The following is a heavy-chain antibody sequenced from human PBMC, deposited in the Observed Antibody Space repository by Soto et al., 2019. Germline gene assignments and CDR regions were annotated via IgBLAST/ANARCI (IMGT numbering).Heavy chain of an antibody. CDR1: GFSFSADGVG. J-gene: IGHJ3*01. CDR2: IYWDDDT. CDR3: AHAFGGTSWPNDAFDV. D-gene: IGHD3-16*01. Sequence: QITLKESGPTLVKPTQTLTLTCIFSGFSFSADGVGVGWIRQPPGKALEWLALIYWDDDTRYRPSLTSRLTITKYSSKNQVVLTMTNMDPVDTATYYCAHAFGGTSWPNDAFDVWGQGTVVTVSS. V-gene: IGHV2-5*02.